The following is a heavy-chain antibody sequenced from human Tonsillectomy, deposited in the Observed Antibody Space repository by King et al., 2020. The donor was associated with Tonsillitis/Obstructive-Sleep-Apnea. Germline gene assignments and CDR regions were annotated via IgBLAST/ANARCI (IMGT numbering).Heavy chain of an antibody. CDR1: GYPFTSFW. J-gene: IGHJ4*02. Sequence: QLVQSGAEVKKPGESLKISCQGSGYPFTSFWIGWVRQMPGKGLEWMGIIYPGDSDMRYSLSFQGQVIISAAKSIRTAYLQWSSLKASDTAMYYCARPREYCSSTSCYAILDYWGQGTLVTVSS. CDR3: ARPREYCSSTSCYAILDY. V-gene: IGHV5-51*01. CDR2: IYPGDSDM. D-gene: IGHD2-2*01.